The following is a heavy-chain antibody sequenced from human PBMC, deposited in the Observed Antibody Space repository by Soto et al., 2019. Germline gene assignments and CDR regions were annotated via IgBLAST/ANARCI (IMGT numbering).Heavy chain of an antibody. CDR3: SRGPDYSNFGYFDY. Sequence: QVQLVESGGGVVQPGRSLRLSCAASGFTFSSHAVNWFRQAPGKGLEWVALIWNAGNNKYYADAGSVKGRFTISRDNSRNTLYLEMNSVRADDTGVYYCSRGPDYSNFGYFDYWGQGTLVTVSS. CDR2: IWNAGNNK. CDR1: GFTFSSHA. D-gene: IGHD4-4*01. V-gene: IGHV3-33*01. J-gene: IGHJ4*02.